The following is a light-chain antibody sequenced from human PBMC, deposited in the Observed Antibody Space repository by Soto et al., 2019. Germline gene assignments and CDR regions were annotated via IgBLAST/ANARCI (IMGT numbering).Light chain of an antibody. Sequence: QSVLTPPPSVSAAPGQKVTISCSGSSSNIGGHSVCWYPQLPGSAPKLLMYEGHKRPSGIPDRFSGSKSGTSATLGITGFQTGDEADYYCGSWDSSLSAYVFGTGTKVTGL. J-gene: IGLJ1*01. CDR2: EGH. CDR3: GSWDSSLSAYV. CDR1: SSNIGGHS. V-gene: IGLV1-51*01.